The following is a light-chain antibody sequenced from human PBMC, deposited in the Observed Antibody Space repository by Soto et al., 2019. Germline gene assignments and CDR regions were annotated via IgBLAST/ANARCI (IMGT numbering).Light chain of an antibody. CDR3: QQYGISPRT. V-gene: IGKV3-20*01. CDR1: QSINTK. Sequence: EIVMTQSPATLSVSPGEGATFSCRASQSINTKIAWYQLKPGQALRLLIYGASSRATGIPDRFSGSGSGTDFTLTISRLEPEDFAVYYCQQYGISPRTFGQGTKVDI. J-gene: IGKJ1*01. CDR2: GAS.